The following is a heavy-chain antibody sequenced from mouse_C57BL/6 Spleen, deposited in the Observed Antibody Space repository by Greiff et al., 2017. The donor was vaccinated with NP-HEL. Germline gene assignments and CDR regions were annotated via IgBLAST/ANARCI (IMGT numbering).Heavy chain of an antibody. J-gene: IGHJ3*01. CDR1: GYTFTDYY. CDR2: INPNNGGT. CDR3: AREGNDYPWFAY. D-gene: IGHD2-4*01. Sequence: VQLQQSGPELVKPGASVKISCKASGYTFTDYYMNWVKQSHGKSLEWIGDINPNNGGTSYNQKFKGKATLTVDKSSSTAYMELRSLTSEDSAVYYCAREGNDYPWFAYWGQGTLVTVSA. V-gene: IGHV1-26*01.